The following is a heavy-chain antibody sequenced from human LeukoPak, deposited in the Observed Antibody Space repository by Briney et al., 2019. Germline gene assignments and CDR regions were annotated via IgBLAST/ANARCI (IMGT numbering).Heavy chain of an antibody. CDR1: GGSISSYY. Sequence: SETLSLTCTVSGGSISSYYWSWIRQPAGEGLEWIGRIHTTGGTRYNPSLKSRITMSLDASKNQFSLKLSSVTAADTAVYYCARDLALGYCPSSSCSSPPFDYWGQGTLVTVSS. D-gene: IGHD2-2*03. V-gene: IGHV4-4*07. J-gene: IGHJ4*02. CDR3: ARDLALGYCPSSSCSSPPFDY. CDR2: IHTTGGT.